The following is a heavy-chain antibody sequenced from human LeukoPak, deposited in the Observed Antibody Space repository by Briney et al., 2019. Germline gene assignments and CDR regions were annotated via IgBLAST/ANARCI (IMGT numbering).Heavy chain of an antibody. CDR2: ISGSGGST. CDR3: AKEATDSSSLYYFDY. J-gene: IGHJ4*02. D-gene: IGHD6-13*01. Sequence: PGGSLRLPCAASGFTFSSYAMSWVRQALGKGLEWVSAISGSGGSTYYADSVKGRFTISGDNSKNTLYLQMNSLRAEDTAVYYCAKEATDSSSLYYFDYWGQGTLVTVSS. V-gene: IGHV3-23*01. CDR1: GFTFSSYA.